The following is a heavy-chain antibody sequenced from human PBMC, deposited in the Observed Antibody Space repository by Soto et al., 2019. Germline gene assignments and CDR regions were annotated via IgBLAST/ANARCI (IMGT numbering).Heavy chain of an antibody. V-gene: IGHV1-46*03. CDR3: ARGRFQVTATFYLPYYGMDV. CDR2: IDLSGGTT. CDR1: GFTFTDYY. Sequence: QVQLVQSGAEVRKPGASVKISCKASGFTFTDYYISWVRQAPGQGLEWMGRIDLSGGTTTYSQKLHDRDTVSGDTSTSTVHMELSGLRSEDTAVYFCARGRFQVTATFYLPYYGMDVWGQGTKVTVSS. D-gene: IGHD2-21*02. J-gene: IGHJ6*02.